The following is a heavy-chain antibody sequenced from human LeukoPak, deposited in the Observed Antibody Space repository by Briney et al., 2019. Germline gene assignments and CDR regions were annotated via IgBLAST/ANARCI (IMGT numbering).Heavy chain of an antibody. CDR2: TSSSSYYI. CDR1: GFTFRSYS. V-gene: IGHV3-21*01. J-gene: IGHJ1*01. D-gene: IGHD2-2*01. CDR3: ARDEEEGYCSSTSCYPQYFQH. Sequence: GGSLRLSCAASGFTFRSYSMNWVRQAPGKGLEWVSSTSSSSYYIYYADSVKGRFTISRDNAKNSLYLQMNSLRAEDTAVYYCARDEEEGYCSSTSCYPQYFQHWGQGTLVTVSS.